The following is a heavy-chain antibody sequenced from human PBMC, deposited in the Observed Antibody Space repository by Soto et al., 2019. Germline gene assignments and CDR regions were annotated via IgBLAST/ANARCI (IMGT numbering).Heavy chain of an antibody. CDR1: GFTFSSYA. CDR3: AKGVLGGRFGELLSP. V-gene: IGHV3-23*01. J-gene: IGHJ5*02. D-gene: IGHD3-10*01. Sequence: GGSLRLSCAASGFTFSSYAMSWVRQAPGKGLEWVSAISGSGGSTYYADSVKGRFTISRDNSKNTLYLQMNSLRAEDTAVYYCAKGVLGGRFGELLSPWGQGTLVTVSS. CDR2: ISGSGGST.